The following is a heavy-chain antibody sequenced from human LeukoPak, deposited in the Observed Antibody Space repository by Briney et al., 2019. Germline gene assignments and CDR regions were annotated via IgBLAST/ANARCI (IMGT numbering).Heavy chain of an antibody. Sequence: TSETLSLTCAVYGVSFSDYYWSWIRQSPGKGLEWIGEINHTGSTKYNPSLKSRVTISVDTSRNQFSLKLNSVTAADTAVYYCAKSNGYGLIDIWGQGTMVTVSS. V-gene: IGHV4-34*01. CDR2: INHTGST. J-gene: IGHJ3*02. CDR1: GVSFSDYY. CDR3: AKSNGYGLIDI. D-gene: IGHD3-22*01.